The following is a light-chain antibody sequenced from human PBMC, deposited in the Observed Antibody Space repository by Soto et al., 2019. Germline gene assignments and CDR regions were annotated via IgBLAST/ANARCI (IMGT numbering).Light chain of an antibody. CDR2: AAS. J-gene: IGKJ2*01. Sequence: AIRMTQSPSSFSASTGDRVTITCRASQGISSYLAWYQQKPGKAPKLLIYAASTLQSGVPSRFSGSGSGTDFTLTISCLQSEDFATYYWQQYYSYPHTFGQGTKLEIK. CDR1: QGISSY. CDR3: QQYYSYPHT. V-gene: IGKV1-8*01.